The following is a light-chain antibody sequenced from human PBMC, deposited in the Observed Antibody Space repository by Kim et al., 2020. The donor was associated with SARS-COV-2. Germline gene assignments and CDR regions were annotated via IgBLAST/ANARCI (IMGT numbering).Light chain of an antibody. Sequence: VCPGEGAALSCRASQTVGSHLAWYQQKPGQAPRLLIYSASTRATGIPPRFRGSGSGTEFTLTISSLQSEDSAIYYCQHHNNWPPYTFGQGTKLEI. V-gene: IGKV3-15*01. J-gene: IGKJ2*01. CDR1: QTVGSH. CDR3: QHHNNWPPYT. CDR2: SAS.